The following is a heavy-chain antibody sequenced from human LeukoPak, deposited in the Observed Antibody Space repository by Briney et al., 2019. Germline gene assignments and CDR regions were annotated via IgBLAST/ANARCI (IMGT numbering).Heavy chain of an antibody. J-gene: IGHJ4*02. CDR3: ARDTNGWNDY. CDR2: IKQDGSVK. Sequence: GGSLRLSGAASGFTFSSYWMTWVRQAPGKGLEWVANIKQDGSVKQYVGSVKGRFTISRDNAKNSLYLQMNSLRAEDTAVYYCARDTNGWNDYWGQGTLVTVSS. CDR1: GFTFSSYW. V-gene: IGHV3-7*01. D-gene: IGHD2-8*01.